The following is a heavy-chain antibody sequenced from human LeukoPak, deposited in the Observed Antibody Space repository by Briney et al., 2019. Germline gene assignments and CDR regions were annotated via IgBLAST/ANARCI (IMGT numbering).Heavy chain of an antibody. V-gene: IGHV3-15*01. Sequence: PGGSLRLSCAASGFTFSSYEMNWVRQAPGKGLEWVGRIKSKTDGGTTDYAAPVKGRFTISRDDSKNALYLQMNSLKTEDTAVYYCTYSGVLSYYDSSGYRNRDAEYFQHWGQGTLVTVSS. D-gene: IGHD3-22*01. CDR3: TYSGVLSYYDSSGYRNRDAEYFQH. CDR1: GFTFSSYE. CDR2: IKSKTDGGTT. J-gene: IGHJ1*01.